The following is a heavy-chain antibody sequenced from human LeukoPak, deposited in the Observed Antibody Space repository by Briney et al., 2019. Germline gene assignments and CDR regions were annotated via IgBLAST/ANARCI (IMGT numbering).Heavy chain of an antibody. Sequence: GGSLRLSCAASGFTFSSYAMHWVRQAPGKGLEWVAVISYDGSNKYYADSVKGRFTISRDNSKNTLYLQMNSLRAEDTAVYYCARVYKAVAGDYYSMDVWGQGTTVTVSS. CDR2: ISYDGSNK. CDR1: GFTFSSYA. D-gene: IGHD6-19*01. CDR3: ARVYKAVAGDYYSMDV. V-gene: IGHV3-30-3*01. J-gene: IGHJ6*02.